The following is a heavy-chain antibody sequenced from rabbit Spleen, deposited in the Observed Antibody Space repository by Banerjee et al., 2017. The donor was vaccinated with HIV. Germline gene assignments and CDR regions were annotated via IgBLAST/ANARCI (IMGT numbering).Heavy chain of an antibody. CDR1: GFSFSSSYW. J-gene: IGHJ4*01. Sequence: QEQLVESGGDLVKPEGSLTLTCTASGFSFSSSYWICWVRQAPGKGLEWIGCIYTGSSGSTYYASWAKGRFTISKTSSTTVTLQMTSLTAADTATYFCARYLDGDGGFDLWGQGTLVTVS. CDR3: ARYLDGDGGFDL. CDR2: IYTGSSGST. D-gene: IGHD2-1*01. V-gene: IGHV1S45*01.